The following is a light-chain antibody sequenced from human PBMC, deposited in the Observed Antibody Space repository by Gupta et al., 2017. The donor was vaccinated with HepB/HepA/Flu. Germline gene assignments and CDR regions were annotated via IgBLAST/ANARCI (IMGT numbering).Light chain of an antibody. Sequence: IVITEAPLSLSVPPREPASNSCRSSQSLVKSNGYTYLEWYLQKPGQSPQLLIHLGSNRASGVPDRFSGSGSGADFTLKISRVEADDVGVYYCMQSLQSPRTFGQGTKLEIK. CDR1: QSLVKSNGYTY. V-gene: IGKV2-28*01. J-gene: IGKJ2*02. CDR2: LGS. CDR3: MQSLQSPRT.